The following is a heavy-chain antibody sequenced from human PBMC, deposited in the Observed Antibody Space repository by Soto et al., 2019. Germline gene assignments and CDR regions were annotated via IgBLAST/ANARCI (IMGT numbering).Heavy chain of an antibody. CDR3: ARLLRQQLVQYYYYYGMDV. Sequence: SETLSLTCAVYGGSFSCYCWSWIRQPPGKGLEWIGEINHSGSTNYNPSLKSRVTISVDTSKNQFSLKLSSVTTADTAVYYCARLLRQQLVQYYYYYGMDVWGQGTTVTVSS. CDR1: GGSFSCYC. D-gene: IGHD6-13*01. J-gene: IGHJ6*02. CDR2: INHSGST. V-gene: IGHV4-34*01.